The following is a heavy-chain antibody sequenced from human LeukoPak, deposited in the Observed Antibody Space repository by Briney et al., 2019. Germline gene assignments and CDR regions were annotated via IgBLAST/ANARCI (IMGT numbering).Heavy chain of an antibody. V-gene: IGHV3-53*04. J-gene: IGHJ3*02. D-gene: IGHD3-22*01. CDR1: GFTVSSNY. CDR3: ASAYYYDSSGPGAFDI. Sequence: PGGSLRLSCAASGFTVSSNYMSWVRRAPGKGLEWVSVIYSGGSTYYADSVKGRFTISRHNSKNTLYLQMNSLRAEDTAVYYCASAYYYDSSGPGAFDIWGQGTMVTVSS. CDR2: IYSGGST.